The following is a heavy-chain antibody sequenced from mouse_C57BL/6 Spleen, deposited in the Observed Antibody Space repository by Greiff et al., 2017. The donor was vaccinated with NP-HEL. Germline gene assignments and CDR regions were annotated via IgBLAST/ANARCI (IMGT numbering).Heavy chain of an antibody. D-gene: IGHD3-2*02. J-gene: IGHJ4*01. CDR3: TRVAQATRAMDY. CDR1: GYTFTDYE. Sequence: VKLQESGAELVRPGASVTLSCKASGYTFTDYEMHWVKQTPVHGLEWIGAIDPETGGTAYNQKFKGKAILTADKSSSTAYMELRSLTSEDSAVYYCTRVAQATRAMDYWGQGTSVTVSS. CDR2: IDPETGGT. V-gene: IGHV1-15*01.